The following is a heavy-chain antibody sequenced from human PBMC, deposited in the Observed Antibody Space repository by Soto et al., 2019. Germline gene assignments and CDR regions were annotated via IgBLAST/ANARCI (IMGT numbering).Heavy chain of an antibody. CDR1: GYTFTSYG. J-gene: IGHJ6*02. V-gene: IGHV1-18*04. Sequence: ASVKVSCKASGYTFTSYGISWVRQAPGQGLEWMGWISAYNGNTNYAQKLQGRVTMTTDTSTSTAYMELRSLRSDDTAVYYCARGTIAARPDFPPGMDVWGQGATVTVS. CDR3: ARGTIAARPDFPPGMDV. D-gene: IGHD6-6*01. CDR2: ISAYNGNT.